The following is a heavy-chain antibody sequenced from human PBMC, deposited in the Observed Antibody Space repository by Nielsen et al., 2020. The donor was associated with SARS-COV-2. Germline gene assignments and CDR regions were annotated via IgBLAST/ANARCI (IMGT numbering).Heavy chain of an antibody. CDR3: ARLWVTGTGWDY. CDR2: ISASGSST. D-gene: IGHD1-20*01. V-gene: IGHV3-23*02. J-gene: IGHJ4*02. Sequence: GGSLRLSCAVSGFTFRRYAMSWVRRAPGKGLEWVSAISASGSSTCYGDAVKGRFTISADKSISTAYLQWSSLKASDTAMYYCARLWVTGTGWDYWGQGTLVTVSS. CDR1: GFTFRRYA.